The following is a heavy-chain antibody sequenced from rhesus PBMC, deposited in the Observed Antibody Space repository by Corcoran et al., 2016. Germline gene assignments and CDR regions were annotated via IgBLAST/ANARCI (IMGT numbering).Heavy chain of an antibody. J-gene: IGHJ4*01. V-gene: IGHV4-80*01. Sequence: QVQLQESGPGLVKHSETLSLTCAVSGASIRSYWWSWIRKPPGKGLEWIGEIFGNHANHYRNPSLKCLVISSKAASKNQLARKLGSVTAADTAVYYCARSGYGSGGVYWGQGILVTVSS. CDR1: GASIRSYW. CDR2: IFGNHANH. D-gene: IGHD4-4*01. CDR3: ARSGYGSGGVY.